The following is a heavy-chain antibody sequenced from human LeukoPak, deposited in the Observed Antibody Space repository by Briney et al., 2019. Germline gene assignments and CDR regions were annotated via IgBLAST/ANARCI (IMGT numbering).Heavy chain of an antibody. J-gene: IGHJ4*02. CDR3: AKDRTSTVTTLGTQLDY. CDR2: ICGSGGST. D-gene: IGHD4-17*01. V-gene: IGHV3-23*01. CDR1: GFTFSSYA. Sequence: PGGSLRPSCAASGFTFSSYAMSWVRQAPGKGLEWVSAICGSGGSTYYADSVKGRLTISRDNYKNPLYLQMNSLRAEDTAVYYCAKDRTSTVTTLGTQLDYWGQGTLVTVSS.